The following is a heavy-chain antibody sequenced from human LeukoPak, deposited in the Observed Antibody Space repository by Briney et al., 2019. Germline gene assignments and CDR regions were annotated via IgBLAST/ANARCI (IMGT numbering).Heavy chain of an antibody. CDR2: INNDGSTT. D-gene: IGHD6-13*01. Sequence: PGGSLRLSCAASGLTFNSYWMHWVRQAPGKGLVWVSQINNDGSTTRYADSVKGRFTISRDNAENTLYLQMSSLRAEDAAVYYCARGYSSSWYNWFDPWGQGTLVTVSS. CDR3: ARGYSSSWYNWFDP. CDR1: GLTFNSYW. J-gene: IGHJ5*02. V-gene: IGHV3-74*01.